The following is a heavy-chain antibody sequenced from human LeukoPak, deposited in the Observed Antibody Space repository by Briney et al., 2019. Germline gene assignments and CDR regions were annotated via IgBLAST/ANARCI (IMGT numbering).Heavy chain of an antibody. CDR1: GYTFTSYG. Sequence: VASVKVSCKASGYTFTSYGISWVRQAPGQGLEWMGWIIAYNGNTNYAQKLQGRVTMTTDTSTSTASMELRSLRSDDTAVYYCARASSNYAPSLLDYWGQGTLVTVSS. D-gene: IGHD4-11*01. J-gene: IGHJ4*02. CDR3: ARASSNYAPSLLDY. CDR2: IIAYNGNT. V-gene: IGHV1-18*01.